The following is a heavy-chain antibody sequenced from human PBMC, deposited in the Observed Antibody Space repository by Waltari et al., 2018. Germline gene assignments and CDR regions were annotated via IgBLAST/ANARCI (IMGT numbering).Heavy chain of an antibody. CDR1: SGSLTGYH. V-gene: IGHV4-34*01. J-gene: IGHJ6*03. Sequence: QVHLQQWGAGLLKPSETLSLTCGVYSGSLTGYHWNWIRQDPGKGLEWIGDINHSGNTEYNPSLESRVTISADTSKNQFSLHLTSVTAADTAVYYCARGHPFTIVSPRYYYYYYMDVWDKGTAVTVSS. CDR3: ARGHPFTIVSPRYYYYYYMDV. D-gene: IGHD3-9*01. CDR2: INHSGNT.